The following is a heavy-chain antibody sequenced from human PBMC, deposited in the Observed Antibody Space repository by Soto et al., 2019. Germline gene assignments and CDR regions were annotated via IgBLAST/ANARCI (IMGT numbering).Heavy chain of an antibody. CDR1: GFTFGSYA. CDR2: VSVSGGGT. V-gene: IGHV3-23*01. Sequence: EVQLLESGGGLVQPGGSLRLSCEDSGFTFGSYAITWVRQAPGKGLEWVSSVSVSGGGTYNADSVRGRFSISRDNSKNILYLQMNSLRAEDTAVYYCARGSDMDVWGRGTTVTVSS. CDR3: ARGSDMDV. J-gene: IGHJ6*02.